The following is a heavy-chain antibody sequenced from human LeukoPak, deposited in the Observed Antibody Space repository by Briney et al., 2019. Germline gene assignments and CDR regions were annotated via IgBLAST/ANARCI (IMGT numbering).Heavy chain of an antibody. CDR3: VRVVAGSYFPFDY. V-gene: IGHV3-7*01. CDR1: GFTFSSYW. D-gene: IGHD3-10*01. J-gene: IGHJ4*02. CDR2: IKQDGSEK. Sequence: GGSLRLSCAASGFTFSSYWMSWVRQAPGKGLEWVANIKQDGSEKYYVDSVKGRFTISRDNAKNSLYLQMNSLRAEDTAVYYCVRVVAGSYFPFDYWGQGTLVTVSS.